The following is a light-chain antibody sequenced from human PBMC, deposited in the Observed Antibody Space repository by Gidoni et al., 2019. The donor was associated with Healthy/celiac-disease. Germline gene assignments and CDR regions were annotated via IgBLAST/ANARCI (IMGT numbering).Light chain of an antibody. CDR2: DVS. V-gene: IGLV2-14*03. Sequence: QSALTQPASVSGSPGQSITISCTGTSSDIGGYDYVSWYLHHPGKAPKLMIYDVSNRPSGVSNRFSGSKSGNTASLTISGLQAEDEADYYCSSYTRSSTQVAFGGGTKLTVL. CDR1: SSDIGGYDY. J-gene: IGLJ2*01. CDR3: SSYTRSSTQVA.